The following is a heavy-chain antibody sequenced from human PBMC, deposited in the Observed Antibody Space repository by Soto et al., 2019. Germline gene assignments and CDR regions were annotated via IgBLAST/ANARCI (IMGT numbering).Heavy chain of an antibody. CDR2: INPNSGGT. CDR1: GYTFTGHY. Sequence: QVQLVQSGAEVKKPGASVKVSCKASGYTFTGHYMHWVRQAPGQGLEWMGWINPNSGGTNYAQKFQGWVTMTRDTSISTAYMELSRLRSDDTAVYYCARNDGSLNKYYFDYWGQGTLVTVSS. V-gene: IGHV1-2*04. J-gene: IGHJ4*02. CDR3: ARNDGSLNKYYFDY.